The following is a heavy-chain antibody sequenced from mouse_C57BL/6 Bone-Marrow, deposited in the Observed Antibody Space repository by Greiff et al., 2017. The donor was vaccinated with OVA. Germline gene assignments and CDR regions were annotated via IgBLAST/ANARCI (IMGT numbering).Heavy chain of an antibody. CDR2: IDPETGGT. Sequence: QVQLQQSGAELVRPGASVTLSCKASGYTFTDYEMHWVKQTPVHGLEWIGAIDPETGGTAYNQKFKGKAILTADKSSSTDYMELRSLTSEDSAVYYCTRGYSNYYAMDYWGQGTSVTGSS. J-gene: IGHJ4*01. CDR3: TRGYSNYYAMDY. CDR1: GYTFTDYE. D-gene: IGHD2-5*01. V-gene: IGHV1-15*01.